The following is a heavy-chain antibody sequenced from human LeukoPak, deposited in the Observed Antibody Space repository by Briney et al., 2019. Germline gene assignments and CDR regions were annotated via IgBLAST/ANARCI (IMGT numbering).Heavy chain of an antibody. Sequence: GGSLRLSCTVSGFPFSGHWMNWVRQAPGKGLEWVANIKYDGSENGHAASVEGRFTISRDNAMMSVYLQMNSLRVEDTAVYYCAARNNLNYWGQGILVTVSS. CDR1: GFPFSGHW. CDR2: IKYDGSEN. V-gene: IGHV3-7*01. J-gene: IGHJ4*02. CDR3: AARNNLNY. D-gene: IGHD1/OR15-1a*01.